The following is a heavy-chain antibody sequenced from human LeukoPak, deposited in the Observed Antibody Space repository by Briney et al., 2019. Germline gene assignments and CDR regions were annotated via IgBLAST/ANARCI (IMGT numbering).Heavy chain of an antibody. CDR3: ARARGVGGVYFDY. D-gene: IGHD3-10*01. Sequence: SETLSLTCTVSGGSISSYYWRWIRQPPGKGLEWIGYIYYSGSTNYNPSLKSRATISVDTSKNQFSLKLSSVTAADTAVYYCARARGVGGVYFDYWGQGTLVTVSS. J-gene: IGHJ4*02. CDR2: IYYSGST. V-gene: IGHV4-59*01. CDR1: GGSISSYY.